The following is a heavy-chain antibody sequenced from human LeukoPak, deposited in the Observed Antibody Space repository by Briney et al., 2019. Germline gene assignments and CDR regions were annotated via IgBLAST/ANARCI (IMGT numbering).Heavy chain of an antibody. CDR1: GYTFTGYY. CDR3: ARERYYYDSSGSLGAFDI. V-gene: IGHV1-2*02. J-gene: IGHJ3*02. Sequence: ASVKVSCKASGYTFTGYYMHWVRQAPGQGLEWMGWINPNSGGTNYALKFQGGVTMTRDTSISTAYMELSRLRSDDTAVYYCARERYYYDSSGSLGAFDIWGQGTMVTVSS. D-gene: IGHD3-22*01. CDR2: INPNSGGT.